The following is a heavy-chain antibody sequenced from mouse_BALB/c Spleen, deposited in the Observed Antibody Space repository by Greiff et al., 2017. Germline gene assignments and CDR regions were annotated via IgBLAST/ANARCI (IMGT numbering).Heavy chain of an antibody. D-gene: IGHD6-1*01. CDR1: GFTFSSYG. V-gene: IGHV5-6-3*01. CDR3: AREDFTLFFDY. CDR2: INSNGGST. J-gene: IGHJ2*01. Sequence: EVQRVEPGAGLVQPGGSLKLSCAASGFTFSSYGMPWVRQTPDKRLELVATINSNGGSTYYPDSVKGRFTITIDNAKNTQYLQMSSQKSEDTALYCCAREDFTLFFDYWGQGTTLTVSA.